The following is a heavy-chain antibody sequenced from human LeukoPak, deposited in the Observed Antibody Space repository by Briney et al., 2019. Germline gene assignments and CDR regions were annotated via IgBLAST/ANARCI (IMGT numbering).Heavy chain of an antibody. Sequence: SETLSLTCGVYGGSFSGYYWSWIRQPPGKGLEWIGEINPRGSTNYNPSLKSRVTLSADTSKNQFSLTLNSVTAADTAVYYCARRRLGYYFDYWGQGTLVTVPS. CDR1: GGSFSGYY. V-gene: IGHV4-34*01. J-gene: IGHJ4*02. CDR2: INPRGST. CDR3: ARRRLGYYFDY. D-gene: IGHD5-24*01.